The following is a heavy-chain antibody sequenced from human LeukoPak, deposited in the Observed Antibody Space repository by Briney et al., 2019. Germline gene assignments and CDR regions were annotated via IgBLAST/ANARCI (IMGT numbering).Heavy chain of an antibody. CDR3: ARQRWSYYVFDY. D-gene: IGHD1-26*01. Sequence: SETLSLTCTVSGGSISSSSYYWGWIRQPPGKGLEWIGSIYYSGSTYYNPSLKSRVTISVGTSKNQFSLKLSSVTAADTAVYYCARQRWSYYVFDYWGQGTLVTVSS. CDR1: GGSISSSSYY. CDR2: IYYSGST. J-gene: IGHJ4*02. V-gene: IGHV4-39*01.